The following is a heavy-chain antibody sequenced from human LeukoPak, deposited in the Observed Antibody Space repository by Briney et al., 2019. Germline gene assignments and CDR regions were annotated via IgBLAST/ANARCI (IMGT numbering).Heavy chain of an antibody. J-gene: IGHJ4*02. Sequence: ASVKVSCKASGGTFSSYAISWVRQAPGQGLEWMGGIIPIFGTANYAQKFQGRVTITADESTSTAYMELSSLRSEDTAVYYCARGSYYDFWSGPIIRPYCFDYWGQGTLVTVSS. D-gene: IGHD3-3*01. CDR2: IIPIFGTA. CDR1: GGTFSSYA. CDR3: ARGSYYDFWSGPIIRPYCFDY. V-gene: IGHV1-69*13.